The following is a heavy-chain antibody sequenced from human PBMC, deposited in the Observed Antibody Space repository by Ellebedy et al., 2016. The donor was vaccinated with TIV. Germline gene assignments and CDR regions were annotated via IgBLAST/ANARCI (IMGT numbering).Heavy chain of an antibody. D-gene: IGHD2-21*01. J-gene: IGHJ4*02. Sequence: GESLKISCAASGFTFSGSAMHWVRQASGKGLEWVGRIRSKANSYATAYAASVKGRFTISRDDSKNTAYLQMNSLKTEDTAVYYCTRPFVFPGRGGGENWGQGTLVTVSS. CDR2: IRSKANSYAT. V-gene: IGHV3-73*01. CDR3: TRPFVFPGRGGGEN. CDR1: GFTFSGSA.